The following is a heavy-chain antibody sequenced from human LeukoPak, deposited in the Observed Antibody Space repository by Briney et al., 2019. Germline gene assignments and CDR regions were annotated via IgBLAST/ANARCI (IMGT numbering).Heavy chain of an antibody. J-gene: IGHJ4*02. CDR1: GFTFSSYA. CDR3: ARGWDILTGYYGRHFDY. V-gene: IGHV3-30*04. CDR2: ISYDGSNK. Sequence: GRSLRLSCAASGFTFSSYAMHWVRQAPGKGLEWVAVISYDGSNKYYADSVKGRFTTSRDNSKNTLYLQMNSLRAEDTAVYYCARGWDILTGYYGRHFDYWGQGTLVTVSS. D-gene: IGHD3-9*01.